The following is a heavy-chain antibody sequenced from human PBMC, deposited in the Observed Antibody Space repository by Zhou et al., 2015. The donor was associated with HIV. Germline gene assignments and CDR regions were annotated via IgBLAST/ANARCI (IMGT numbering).Heavy chain of an antibody. Sequence: VQLVESGGDLVKPGGSLRLSCAASGFIFSDYYMSWIRQAPGKGLEWVGRIKSKTDGGTTDYAAPVKGRFTISRDDSKNTLYLQMNSLKTEDTAVYYCTTVGSTSCYYRAYFDYWGQGTLVTVSS. CDR3: TTVGSTSCYYRAYFDY. J-gene: IGHJ4*02. D-gene: IGHD2-2*01. CDR1: GFIFSDYY. V-gene: IGHV3-15*01. CDR2: IKSKTDGGTT.